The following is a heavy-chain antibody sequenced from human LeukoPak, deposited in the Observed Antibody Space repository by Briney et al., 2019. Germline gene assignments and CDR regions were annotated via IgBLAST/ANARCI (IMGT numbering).Heavy chain of an antibody. CDR1: GFTVSGNY. Sequence: GGSLRLSCAASGFTVSGNYMSWVRQALGKGLEWVSVIYSGGSTYYADSVKGRFTISRDNSKNTLYLQMNSLRAEDTAVYYCASGGLGDSSGYGYWGQGTLVTVSS. CDR3: ASGGLGDSSGYGY. CDR2: IYSGGST. J-gene: IGHJ4*02. D-gene: IGHD3-22*01. V-gene: IGHV3-66*01.